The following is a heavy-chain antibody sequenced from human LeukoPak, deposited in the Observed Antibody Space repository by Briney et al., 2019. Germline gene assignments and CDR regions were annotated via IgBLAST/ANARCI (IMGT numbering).Heavy chain of an antibody. Sequence: TSETLSLTCTVSGGSISSYYWSWIRQPPGKGLEWIGYTYYSGSTNYNPSRKSRVTISVDTSKNQFSLKLSSVTAADTAVYYWARDHYDSSGYSPYWYFDLWGRGTLVTVSS. CDR1: GGSISSYY. D-gene: IGHD3-22*01. V-gene: IGHV4-59*01. CDR2: TYYSGST. J-gene: IGHJ2*01. CDR3: ARDHYDSSGYSPYWYFDL.